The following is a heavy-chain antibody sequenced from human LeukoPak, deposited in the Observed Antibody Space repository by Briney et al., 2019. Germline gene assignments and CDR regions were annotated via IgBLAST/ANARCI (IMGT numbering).Heavy chain of an antibody. V-gene: IGHV3-23*01. D-gene: IGHD2-15*01. Sequence: GGSLRLSCAASGFTFLGYAMTGVRQAPGKGLGWVSGISGSGDRTYYADSVKGRFTISRDNSKNTLYLEMNGLTAEDSAVYYCAKNRMSAAGRQDIWNYWGQGTLVTVSS. CDR2: ISGSGDRT. CDR3: AKNRMSAAGRQDIWNY. J-gene: IGHJ4*02. CDR1: GFTFLGYA.